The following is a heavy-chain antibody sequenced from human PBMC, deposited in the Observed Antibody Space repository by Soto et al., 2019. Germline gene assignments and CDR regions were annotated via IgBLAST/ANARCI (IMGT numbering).Heavy chain of an antibody. Sequence: QVQLQESGPGLVKPSQTLSRTCTVSGGSISSGGYYWRWIRQHPGKGLEWIGYIYYSGSTYYNPSLKSRVTISVDTSKNQFSLKLSSVTAADTAVYYCARVAGINWFDPWGQGTLVTVSS. J-gene: IGHJ5*02. V-gene: IGHV4-31*03. CDR2: IYYSGST. CDR3: ARVAGINWFDP. CDR1: GGSISSGGYY.